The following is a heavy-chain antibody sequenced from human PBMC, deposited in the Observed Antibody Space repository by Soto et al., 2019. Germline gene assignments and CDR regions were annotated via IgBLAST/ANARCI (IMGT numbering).Heavy chain of an antibody. CDR3: ARGSLRGGNWYFDL. Sequence: SQTLSLTCAISGDSVSKNSATWNWIRQSPARGLEWLGRTYYRSKWYNDYAVSVKGRITINPDTSKNQFSLQLNSVTPEDTAVYYCARGSLRGGNWYFDLWGRGTLVTVS. V-gene: IGHV6-1*01. CDR1: GDSVSKNSAT. CDR2: TYYRSKWYN. J-gene: IGHJ2*01. D-gene: IGHD3-16*01.